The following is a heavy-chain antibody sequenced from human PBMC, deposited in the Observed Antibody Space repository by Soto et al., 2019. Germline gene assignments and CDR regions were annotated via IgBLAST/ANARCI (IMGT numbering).Heavy chain of an antibody. Sequence: GASLQVCCKASGYTFTSYDINWVRQATGQGLEWMGWMSPNSGNTGYAQKFQGRVTMTRNTSISAAYMELSSLRSEDTAVYYCARAASMWLGKRRSYGMDVWGQGTTDAGSA. J-gene: IGHJ6*01. CDR3: ARAASMWLGKRRSYGMDV. CDR2: MSPNSGNT. CDR1: GYTFTSYD. D-gene: IGHD6-19*01. V-gene: IGHV1-8*01.